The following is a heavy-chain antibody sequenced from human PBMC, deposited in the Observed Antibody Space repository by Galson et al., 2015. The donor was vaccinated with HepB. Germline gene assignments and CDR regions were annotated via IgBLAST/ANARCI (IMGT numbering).Heavy chain of an antibody. Sequence: SLRLSCAASGFTFDDYTMHWVRQAPGKGLEWVSLISWDGDSTYYADSVKGRFTISRDNSKNSLYLQMNSLRTEDTALYYCAKDIRKRWLQSTFDYWGQGTLVTVSS. CDR1: GFTFDDYT. V-gene: IGHV3-43*01. D-gene: IGHD5-24*01. CDR3: AKDIRKRWLQSTFDY. CDR2: ISWDGDST. J-gene: IGHJ4*02.